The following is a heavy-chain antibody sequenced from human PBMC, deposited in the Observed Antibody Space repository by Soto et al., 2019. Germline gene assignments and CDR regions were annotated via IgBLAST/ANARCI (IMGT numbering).Heavy chain of an antibody. CDR1: GGSISSGGYY. J-gene: IGHJ4*02. D-gene: IGHD3-22*01. Sequence: QVQLQESGPGLVKPSQTLSLTCTVSGGSISSGGYYWSWIRQHPGKGLEWIGYIYYTGSSYYNPSLKSRVTISVDTSKNQFSLKLSSVTAADTAVYFCAGFGYSTNIGIDYWGQGTLVTVSS. CDR2: IYYTGSS. V-gene: IGHV4-31*03. CDR3: AGFGYSTNIGIDY.